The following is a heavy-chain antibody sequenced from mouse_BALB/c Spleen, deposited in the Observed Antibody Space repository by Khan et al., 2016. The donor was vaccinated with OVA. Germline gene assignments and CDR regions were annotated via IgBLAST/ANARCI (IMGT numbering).Heavy chain of an antibody. D-gene: IGHD2-1*01. CDR2: ISSAATYN. CDR3: ANGNYDWFAY. V-gene: IGHV5-9-1*01. J-gene: IGHJ3*01. CDR1: GFTFSSFV. Sequence: EVELVESGGVLVEPGGSLKLSCAASGFTFSSFVMSWVRQTPEKRLEWVATISSAATYNYYPDRVKGRFTISSDNAKHTLYLQMNSLRSDDTAIYYGANGNYDWFAYWGQGTLVTVST.